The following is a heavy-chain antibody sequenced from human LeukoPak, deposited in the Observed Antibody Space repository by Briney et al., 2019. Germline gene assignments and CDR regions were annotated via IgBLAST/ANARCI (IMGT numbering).Heavy chain of an antibody. D-gene: IGHD6-13*01. J-gene: IGHJ4*02. CDR1: GFTFDNYG. Sequence: GGSLRLSCAASGFTFDNYGMHWVQQAPGKGLEWLSGLSWNSGSIGYADSVKGRFTISRDNAKSSLYLQMNSLRAEDTALYYCVKDIGVYSHGHDHWGQGTLVTVSS. CDR3: VKDIGVYSHGHDH. V-gene: IGHV3-9*01. CDR2: LSWNSGSI.